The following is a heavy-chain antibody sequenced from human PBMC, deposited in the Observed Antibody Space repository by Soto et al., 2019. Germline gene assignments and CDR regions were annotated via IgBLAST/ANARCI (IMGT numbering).Heavy chain of an antibody. V-gene: IGHV4-31*03. CDR3: ARDLSGPEAGDARDAFDI. CDR2: IYYSGST. D-gene: IGHD6-13*01. Sequence: SETLSLTCTVSGGSISSGGYYWSWIRQHPGKGLEWIGYIYYSGSTYYNPSLKSRVTISVDTSKDQFSLKLSSVTAADTAVYYCARDLSGPEAGDARDAFDIWGQGTMVTVSS. CDR1: GGSISSGGYY. J-gene: IGHJ3*02.